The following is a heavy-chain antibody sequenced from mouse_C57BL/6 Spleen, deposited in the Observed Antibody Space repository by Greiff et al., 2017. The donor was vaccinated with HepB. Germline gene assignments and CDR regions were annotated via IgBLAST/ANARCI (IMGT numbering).Heavy chain of an antibody. CDR2: IYPRSGNT. D-gene: IGHD1-1*01. Sequence: QVQLKESGAELARPGASVKLSCKASGYTFTSYGISWVKQRTGQGLEWIGEIYPRSGNTYYNEKFKGKATLTADKSSSTAYMELRSLTSEDSAVYFCARGDYYGSSYVRWYFDVWGTGTTVTVSS. J-gene: IGHJ1*03. V-gene: IGHV1-81*01. CDR3: ARGDYYGSSYVRWYFDV. CDR1: GYTFTSYG.